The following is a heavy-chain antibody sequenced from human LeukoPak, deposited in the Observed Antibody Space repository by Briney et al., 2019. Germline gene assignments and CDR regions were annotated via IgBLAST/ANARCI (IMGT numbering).Heavy chain of an antibody. J-gene: IGHJ5*02. CDR2: MNPNSGNT. V-gene: IGHV1-8*01. D-gene: IGHD3-16*01. CDR3: ARRGKYYNWFDP. Sequence: ASVKVSCKASGYTFTSYDINWVRQATGQGLEWMGWMNPNSGNTGYAQKFQGRVTMTRNTSIRTAYMELSSLRSEDTAVYYCARRGKYYNWFDPWGQGTLVTVYS. CDR1: GYTFTSYD.